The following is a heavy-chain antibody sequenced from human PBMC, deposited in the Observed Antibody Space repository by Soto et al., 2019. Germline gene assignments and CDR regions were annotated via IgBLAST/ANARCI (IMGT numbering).Heavy chain of an antibody. Sequence: QLGGSLRLSCTASGFTFRSYAMHWVRQAPGKGLEWVALISYDGSNKYYADFVKGRFTISRDNSKNTLYLQMNSLSAEDTAVYYCARDAPEILEPLLWRSDNWGQATLVIVTS. J-gene: IGHJ4*02. CDR3: ARDAPEILEPLLWRSDN. V-gene: IGHV3-30-3*01. CDR1: GFTFRSYA. CDR2: ISYDGSNK. D-gene: IGHD3-3*01.